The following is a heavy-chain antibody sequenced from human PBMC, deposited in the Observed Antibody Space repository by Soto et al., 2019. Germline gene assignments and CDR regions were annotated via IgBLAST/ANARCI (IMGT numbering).Heavy chain of an antibody. CDR2: ISSSGSTI. Sequence: KPGGSLRLSCAASGFTFSDYYMSWIRQAPGKGLEWVSYISSSGSTIYYADSVKGRFTISRDNAKNSLYLQMNSLRAEDTAVYYCARDAGLSRDILTGYWGRLDYWGQGTLVTVSS. D-gene: IGHD3-9*01. V-gene: IGHV3-11*01. CDR1: GFTFSDYY. J-gene: IGHJ4*02. CDR3: ARDAGLSRDILTGYWGRLDY.